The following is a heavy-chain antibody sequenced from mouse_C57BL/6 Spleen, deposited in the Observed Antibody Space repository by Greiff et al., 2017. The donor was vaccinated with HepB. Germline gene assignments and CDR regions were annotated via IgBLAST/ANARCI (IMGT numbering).Heavy chain of an antibody. CDR2: IYPGDGDT. CDR3: ARRGYGSSYPYYYAMDY. CDR1: GYAFSSYW. D-gene: IGHD1-1*01. V-gene: IGHV1-80*01. J-gene: IGHJ4*01. Sequence: VQLQQSGAELVKPGASVKISCKASGYAFSSYWMNWVKQRPGKGLEWIGQIYPGDGDTNYNGKFKGKATLTADKSSSTAYMQLSSLTSEDSAVYFCARRGYGSSYPYYYAMDYWGQGTSVTVSS.